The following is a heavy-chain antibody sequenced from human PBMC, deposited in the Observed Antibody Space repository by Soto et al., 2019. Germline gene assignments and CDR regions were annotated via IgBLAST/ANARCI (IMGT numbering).Heavy chain of an antibody. CDR1: GGSISSSSYY. J-gene: IGHJ5*02. D-gene: IGHD3-9*01. V-gene: IGHV4-39*01. CDR3: ARHLPPPYYDILTGYYTAWFDP. Sequence: QLQLQESGPGLVKPSETLSLTCTVSGGSISSSSYYWGWIRQPPGKGLEWIGSIYYSGSTYYNPSLKSRVTISVDTSKNQFSLQLSSVTAADTAVYYCARHLPPPYYDILTGYYTAWFDPWGQGTLVTVSS. CDR2: IYYSGST.